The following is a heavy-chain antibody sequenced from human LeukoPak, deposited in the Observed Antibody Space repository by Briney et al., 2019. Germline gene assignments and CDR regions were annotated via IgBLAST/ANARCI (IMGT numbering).Heavy chain of an antibody. V-gene: IGHV1-18*01. J-gene: IGHJ4*02. CDR3: ARALSRDGYNFGY. D-gene: IGHD5-24*01. Sequence: EASVKVSCKASGGTFSSYAISWVRQAPGQGLEWMGWISAYNGNTNYAQKLQGRVTMTTDTSTSTAYMELRSLRSDDTAVYYCARALSRDGYNFGYWGQGTLVTVSS. CDR2: ISAYNGNT. CDR1: GGTFSSYA.